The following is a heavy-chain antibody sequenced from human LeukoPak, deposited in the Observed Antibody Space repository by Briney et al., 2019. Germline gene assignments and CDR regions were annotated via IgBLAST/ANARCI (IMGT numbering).Heavy chain of an antibody. V-gene: IGHV1-8*01. CDR2: MNPNSGNT. D-gene: IGHD6-13*01. J-gene: IGHJ6*02. CDR3: ARGHIAAAGTEGYYYYGMDV. CDR1: GYTFTSYD. Sequence: ASVKVSCKASGYTFTSYDINWVRQATGQGLEWMGWMNPNSGNTGYAQKFQGRVTMTRSTSISTAYMELSSLRSEDTAVYYCARGHIAAAGTEGYYYYGMDVWGQGTTVTVSS.